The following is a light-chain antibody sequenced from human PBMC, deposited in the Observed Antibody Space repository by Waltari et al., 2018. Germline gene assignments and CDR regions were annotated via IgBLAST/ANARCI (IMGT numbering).Light chain of an antibody. CDR1: QSVFNDLNNKNY. Sequence: DIVVTQSPDSLHVSLGETATINCKSSQSVFNDLNNKNYLGWYQKKPGRPPRLLIYWASTRESGGPDRCTGSGSGTDFSLTISSLQAEDVAVYFCQQDSTTPITFGGGTRVE. J-gene: IGKJ4*01. CDR2: WAS. V-gene: IGKV4-1*01. CDR3: QQDSTTPIT.